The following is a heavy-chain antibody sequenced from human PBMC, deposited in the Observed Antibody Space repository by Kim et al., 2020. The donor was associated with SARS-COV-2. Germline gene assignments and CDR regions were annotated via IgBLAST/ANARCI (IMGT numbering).Heavy chain of an antibody. D-gene: IGHD6-13*01. V-gene: IGHV1-2*02. CDR2: INPNSGGT. J-gene: IGHJ5*02. Sequence: ASVKVSCKASGYTFTGYSMHWVRQAPGQGLEWMGWINPNSGGTNYAQKFQGRVTMTRDTSISTAYMELSRLRSDDTAVYYCARLIPYRIAEAGANWFDPWGQGTLVTVSS. CDR1: GYTFTGYS. CDR3: ARLIPYRIAEAGANWFDP.